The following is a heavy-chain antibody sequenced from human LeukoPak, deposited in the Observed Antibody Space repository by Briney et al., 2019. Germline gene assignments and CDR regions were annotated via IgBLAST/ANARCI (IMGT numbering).Heavy chain of an antibody. CDR2: INHSGST. CDR1: GGSFSGYY. D-gene: IGHD3-9*01. CDR3: ARGPTDYDILTGYYRRPFDY. V-gene: IGHV4-34*01. Sequence: SETLSLTCAVYGGSFSGYYWSWIRQPPGKGLEWIGEINHSGSTNYNPSLKSRVTISVDTSKNQFSLKLSSVTAADTAVYYCARGPTDYDILTGYYRRPFDYWGQGTLVTVSS. J-gene: IGHJ4*02.